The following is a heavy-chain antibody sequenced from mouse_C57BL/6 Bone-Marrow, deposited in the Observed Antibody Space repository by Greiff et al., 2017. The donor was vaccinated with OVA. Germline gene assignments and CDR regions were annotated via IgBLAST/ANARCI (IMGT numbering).Heavy chain of an antibody. Sequence: QVQLKQSGAELVRPGTSVKMSCKASGYTFTNYWIGWAKQRPGHGLEWIGDIYPGGGYTNYNEKFKGKATLTADKSSSTAYMQFSSLTSEDSAIYYCARGDGYYPFAYWGQGTLVTVSA. CDR1: GYTFTNYW. V-gene: IGHV1-63*01. CDR2: IYPGGGYT. J-gene: IGHJ3*01. D-gene: IGHD2-3*01. CDR3: ARGDGYYPFAY.